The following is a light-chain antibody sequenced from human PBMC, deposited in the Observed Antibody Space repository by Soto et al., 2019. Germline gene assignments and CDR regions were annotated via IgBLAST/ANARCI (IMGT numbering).Light chain of an antibody. CDR2: KAS. CDR1: QSISSW. CDR3: QQYDSFPLT. J-gene: IGKJ4*01. V-gene: IGKV1-5*03. Sequence: GGRVTITCRASQSISSWLAWYQQKPGKAPKLLIYKASSLESGVPSRFSGSGSGTDFTLTISSLQPDDFASYYCQQYDSFPLTFGGGTKVDIK.